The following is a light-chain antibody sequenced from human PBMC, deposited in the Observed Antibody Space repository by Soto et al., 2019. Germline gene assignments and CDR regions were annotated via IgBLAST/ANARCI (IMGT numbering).Light chain of an antibody. J-gene: IGKJ2*01. CDR2: GAS. Sequence: EIEITQSPATLSVSLGYRFTISCRAGQISSNLAWHQQKPGQAPRILIYGASVRATGIPARLSGSGSGTEFTLTIRSLQSEDSAVYFCKKYNNWQYTFGKGNTGDIK. CDR1: QISSN. V-gene: IGKV3-15*01. CDR3: KKYNNWQYT.